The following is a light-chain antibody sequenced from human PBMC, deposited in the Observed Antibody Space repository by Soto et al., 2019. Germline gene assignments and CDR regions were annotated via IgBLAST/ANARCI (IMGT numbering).Light chain of an antibody. J-gene: IGLJ2*01. CDR2: EGS. CDR1: SSDVGSYNL. CDR3: GSYEGSSNHVV. V-gene: IGLV2-23*01. Sequence: QSALTQPASVSGSPGQSITISCTGTSSDVGSYNLVSWYQQHPGKAPKLMIYEGSKRPSGVSNRFSGSKSGNTASLTITGLQAEDEADYYCGSYEGSSNHVVFGGGTKLTVL.